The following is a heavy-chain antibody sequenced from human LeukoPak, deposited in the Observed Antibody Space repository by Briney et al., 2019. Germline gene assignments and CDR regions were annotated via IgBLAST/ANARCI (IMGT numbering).Heavy chain of an antibody. J-gene: IGHJ4*02. Sequence: GGSLRLSCTGSGFTFSSYTLHCVRQAPGKELEWVSSISSGGTFVFYADSVTGRFTISRDNAGKLLYLQMDSLRAEDTAVYYCATLGCAGENCPRAGRALGGYWGPGTLVTVSS. V-gene: IGHV3-21*01. CDR1: GFTFSSYT. CDR3: ATLGCAGENCPRAGRALGGY. CDR2: ISSGGTFV. D-gene: IGHD2-21*01.